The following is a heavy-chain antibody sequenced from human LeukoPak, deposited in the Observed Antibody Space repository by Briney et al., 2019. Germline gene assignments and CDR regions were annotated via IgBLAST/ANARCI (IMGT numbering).Heavy chain of an antibody. CDR1: GFTFSSYS. CDR3: ARRSGYCSSTSCYPDY. J-gene: IGHJ4*02. V-gene: IGHV3-21*01. Sequence: GGSLRLSCAASGFTFSSYSMNWVRQAPGKGLEWVSSISSSSSYIYYADSVKGRFTISRDNAKNSLYLQTNSLRAEDTAVYYCARRSGYCSSTSCYPDYWGQGTLVTVSS. CDR2: ISSSSSYI. D-gene: IGHD2-2*01.